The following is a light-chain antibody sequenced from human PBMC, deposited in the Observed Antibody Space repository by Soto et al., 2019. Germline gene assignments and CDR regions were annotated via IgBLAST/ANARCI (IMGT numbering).Light chain of an antibody. CDR1: QGISSW. CDR2: GAS. J-gene: IGKJ3*01. V-gene: IGKV1-12*01. Sequence: DIQMTQFPSSVSASVGDRVTITFRSSQGISSWLAWYQQKPGKAPKLLIYGASNLPSMVPSRFSGSGSGTDFTLTISSLQPEDFATYCCQQATSFPPGFGHGTQVHIK. CDR3: QQATSFPPG.